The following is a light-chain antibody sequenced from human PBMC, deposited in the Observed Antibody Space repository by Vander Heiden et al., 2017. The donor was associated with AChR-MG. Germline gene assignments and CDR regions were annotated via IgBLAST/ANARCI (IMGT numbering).Light chain of an antibody. CDR1: QSVSSW. Sequence: DIQMTQSPSTLSASVGDRVTITCRASQSVSSWLAWYQQKPEKAPNLLIYKASTLQSGVPSRFRGSGSGTEFSLTISSLQPDDFATYYCQQYDTYSRTFGQGTKVEIK. J-gene: IGKJ1*01. V-gene: IGKV1-5*03. CDR3: QQYDTYSRT. CDR2: KAS.